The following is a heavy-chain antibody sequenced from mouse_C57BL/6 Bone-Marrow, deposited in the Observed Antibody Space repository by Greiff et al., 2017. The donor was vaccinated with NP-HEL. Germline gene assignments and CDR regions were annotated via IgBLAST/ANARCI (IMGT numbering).Heavy chain of an antibody. J-gene: IGHJ1*03. CDR2: INPGSGGT. CDR1: GYAFTNYL. CDR3: ARSYHYYGSSYVGWYFDV. Sequence: QVQLQQPGAELVRPGTSVKVSCKASGYAFTNYLIEWVKQRPGQGLEWIGVINPGSGGTNYNEKFKGKATLTADKSSSTAYMQLSSLTSEDSAVYFCARSYHYYGSSYVGWYFDVWGTGTTVTVSS. V-gene: IGHV1-54*01. D-gene: IGHD1-1*01.